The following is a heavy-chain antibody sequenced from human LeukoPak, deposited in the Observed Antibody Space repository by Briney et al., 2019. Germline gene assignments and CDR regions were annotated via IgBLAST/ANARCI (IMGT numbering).Heavy chain of an antibody. D-gene: IGHD5-24*01. CDR1: GFTFSSYW. CDR3: ARWLQSLYYYGMDV. V-gene: IGHV3-7*01. CDR2: IKQDGSEK. J-gene: IGHJ6*02. Sequence: GSLRLSCAASGFTFSSYWMSWVRQAPGKGLEWVANIKQDGSEKYYVDSVKGRFTISRDNAKNSLYLQMNSLRAEDTAVYYCARWLQSLYYYGMDVWGQGTTVTVSS.